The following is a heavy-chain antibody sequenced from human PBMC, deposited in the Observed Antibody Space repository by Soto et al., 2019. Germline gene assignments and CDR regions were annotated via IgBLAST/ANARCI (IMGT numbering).Heavy chain of an antibody. V-gene: IGHV3-15*07. Sequence: GSLRLSCAASGFTFSNAWMNWVRQAPGKGLEWVGRIKSKTDGGTTDYAAPVKGRFTISRDDSKNTLYLQMNSLKTEDTAVYYCTATGGIAVAGMVYHYYYYGMDVWGQGTTVTVSS. D-gene: IGHD6-19*01. J-gene: IGHJ6*02. CDR3: TATGGIAVAGMVYHYYYYGMDV. CDR2: IKSKTDGGTT. CDR1: GFTFSNAW.